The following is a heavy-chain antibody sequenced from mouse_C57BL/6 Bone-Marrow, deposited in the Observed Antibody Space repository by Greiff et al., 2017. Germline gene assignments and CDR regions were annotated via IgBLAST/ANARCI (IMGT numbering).Heavy chain of an antibody. D-gene: IGHD1-1*01. CDR2: ISYSGST. CDR3: ARYMDYGSSYSYWYFDV. Sequence: ESGPGLAKPSQTLSLTCSVTGYSITSDYWNWIRKFPGNKLEYMGYISYSGSTYYNPSLKSRISITRDTSKNQYYLQLNSVTTEDTATYYCARYMDYGSSYSYWYFDVWGTGTTVTVSS. V-gene: IGHV3-8*01. CDR1: GYSITSDY. J-gene: IGHJ1*03.